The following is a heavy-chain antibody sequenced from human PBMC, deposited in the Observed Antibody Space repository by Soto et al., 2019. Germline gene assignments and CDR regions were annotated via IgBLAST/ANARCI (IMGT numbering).Heavy chain of an antibody. D-gene: IGHD7-27*01. Sequence: QVQLQESGPGLVKPSQTLSLTSTVSGGSISSGGYYWSWIRQHPGKGLEWIGYIYYSGSTYYNPSLKSRVTTSVDTSKNQFSLKLSSVTAADTAVYYCAREETLGYYFDYWGQGTLVTVSS. J-gene: IGHJ4*02. CDR1: GGSISSGGYY. V-gene: IGHV4-31*03. CDR3: AREETLGYYFDY. CDR2: IYYSGST.